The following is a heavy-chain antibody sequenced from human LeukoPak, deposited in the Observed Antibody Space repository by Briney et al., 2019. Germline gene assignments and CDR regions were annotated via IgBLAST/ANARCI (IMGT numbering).Heavy chain of an antibody. D-gene: IGHD2-2*01. CDR1: GFTFDDYA. CDR2: INSDGSNI. CDR3: GRGELPAAVDD. J-gene: IGHJ4*02. V-gene: IGHV3-74*01. Sequence: GGSLRLSCAASGFTFDDYAMHWVRQAPGKGLVWVSHINSDGSNINYADSVKGRFTISRDNAKNTLYLQMNSLRVEDTAVYYCGRGELPAAVDDWGQGTLVTVSS.